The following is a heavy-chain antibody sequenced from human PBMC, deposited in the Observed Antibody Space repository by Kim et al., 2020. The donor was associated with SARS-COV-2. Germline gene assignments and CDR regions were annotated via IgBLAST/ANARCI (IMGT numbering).Heavy chain of an antibody. CDR3: ARVRVRGVTSYYYYYYGMDV. V-gene: IGHV1-3*01. CDR2: INAGNGNT. D-gene: IGHD3-10*01. CDR1: GYTFTSYA. Sequence: ASVKVSCKASGYTFTSYAMHWVRQAPGQRLEWMGWINAGNGNTKYSQKFQGRVTITRDTSASTAYMELSSLRSEDTAVYYCARVRVRGVTSYYYYYYGMDVWGQGTTVTVSS. J-gene: IGHJ6*02.